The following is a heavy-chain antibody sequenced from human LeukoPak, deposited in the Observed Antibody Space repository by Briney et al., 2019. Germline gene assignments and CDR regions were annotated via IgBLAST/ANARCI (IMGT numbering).Heavy chain of an antibody. Sequence: SETLSLTCTVSGGSVNSGNYYWSWIRQPPGKGLGWIGYIYYSGSTNYNPSLKSRVTISVDTSKNQFSLKLSSVTAADTAVYYCARDRFVSNWFYYYRMDGWGQGTTVTVSS. V-gene: IGHV4-61*01. CDR2: IYYSGST. CDR3: ARDRFVSNWFYYYRMDG. CDR1: GGSVNSGNYY. J-gene: IGHJ6*02. D-gene: IGHD6-13*01.